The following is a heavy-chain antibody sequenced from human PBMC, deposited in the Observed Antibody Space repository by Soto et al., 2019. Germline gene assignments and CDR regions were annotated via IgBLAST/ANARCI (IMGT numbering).Heavy chain of an antibody. J-gene: IGHJ6*03. CDR3: TREWLRLRGYYYYYMDV. Sequence: GGSLRLSCAASGFTFSGSAMHWVRQASGKGLEWVGRIRSKANSYATAYAASVKGRFTISRDDSKNTAYLQMNSLKTEDTAVYYCTREWLRLRGYYYYYMDVWGKGTTVTVSS. CDR1: GFTFSGSA. D-gene: IGHD5-12*01. V-gene: IGHV3-73*01. CDR2: IRSKANSYAT.